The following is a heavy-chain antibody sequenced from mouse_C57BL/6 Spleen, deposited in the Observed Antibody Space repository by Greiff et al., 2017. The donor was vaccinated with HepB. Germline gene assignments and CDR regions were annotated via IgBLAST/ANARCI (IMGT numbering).Heavy chain of an antibody. J-gene: IGHJ3*01. Sequence: QVQLQQPGAELVKPGASVKLSCKASGYTFTSYWMHWVKQRPGQGLEWIGMIHPNSGSTNYNEKFKSKATLTVDKSSSTAYMPLNSLTSEDSAVCYGARLAIYYDYEGFAYWGQGTLVTVSA. D-gene: IGHD2-4*01. CDR1: GYTFTSYW. CDR3: ARLAIYYDYEGFAY. V-gene: IGHV1-64*01. CDR2: IHPNSGST.